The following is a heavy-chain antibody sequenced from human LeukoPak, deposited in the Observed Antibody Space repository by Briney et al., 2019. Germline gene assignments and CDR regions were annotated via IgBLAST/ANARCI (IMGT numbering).Heavy chain of an antibody. CDR3: ARIESGTSRGAFDI. CDR2: IYHSGST. CDR1: GYSISSGYY. J-gene: IGHJ3*02. D-gene: IGHD5-12*01. V-gene: IGHV4-38-2*02. Sequence: SETLSLTCTVSGYSISSGYYWGWIRQPPGKGLEWIGSIYHSGSTYYNPSLKSRVTISVDTSKNQFSLKLSSVTAADTAVYYCARIESGTSRGAFDIWGQGTMVTVSS.